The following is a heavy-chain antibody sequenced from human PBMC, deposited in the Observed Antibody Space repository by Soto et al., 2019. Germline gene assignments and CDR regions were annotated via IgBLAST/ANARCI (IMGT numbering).Heavy chain of an antibody. D-gene: IGHD3-3*01. J-gene: IGHJ4*02. CDR1: VYTFTGHY. CDR2: IGPESGAT. V-gene: IGHV1-2*02. CDR3: GRGRSGQIVVFY. Sequence: VASVKVSCKASVYTFTGHYIHWVRQAPEQGPEWMGEIGPESGATRYAQKFRGRVTMTMDSSITTVYMELKNLSPDDTAVYYCGRGRSGQIVVFYWGQGTPVTVSS.